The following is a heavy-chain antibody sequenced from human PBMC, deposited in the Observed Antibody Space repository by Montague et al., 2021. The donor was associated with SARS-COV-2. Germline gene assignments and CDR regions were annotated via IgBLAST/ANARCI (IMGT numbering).Heavy chain of an antibody. CDR2: IDPSDDDT. V-gene: IGHV5-51*01. CDR1: GYTFTNYW. J-gene: IGHJ6*02. Sequence: QSGAEVKTPGESLKISCKGSGYTFTNYWIAWVRQMPGKGLEWMGXIDPSDDDTTYSPSFQGQVIISADKSITTAYLQWSSLKASDTAIYYCARKGDYYDLDVWGQGATVTVSS. CDR3: ARKGDYYDLDV.